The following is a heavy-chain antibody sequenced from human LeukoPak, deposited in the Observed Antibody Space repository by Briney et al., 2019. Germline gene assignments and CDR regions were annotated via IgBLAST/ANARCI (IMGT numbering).Heavy chain of an antibody. D-gene: IGHD6-19*01. V-gene: IGHV4-34*01. J-gene: IGHJ4*02. Sequence: SETLSLTCAVYGGAFSGYYWSWIRQPPGKGLEWIGEINHSGSTNYNPSLKSRVTISVDTSKNQFSLKLSSVTAADTAVYYCARDIAVARHYDYWGQGTLVTVSS. CDR2: INHSGST. CDR1: GGAFSGYY. CDR3: ARDIAVARHYDY.